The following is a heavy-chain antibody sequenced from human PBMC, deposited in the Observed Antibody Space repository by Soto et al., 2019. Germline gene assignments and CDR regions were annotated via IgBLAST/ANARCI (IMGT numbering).Heavy chain of an antibody. J-gene: IGHJ4*02. CDR1: GFTFSSYA. V-gene: IGHV3-30-3*01. D-gene: IGHD2-15*01. CDR3: ASVPSSSGRAHFDY. CDR2: ISYDGSNK. Sequence: QVQLVESGGGVVQPGRSLRLSCAASGFTFSSYAMHWVRQAPGKGLEWVAVISYDGSNKYYADSVKGRFTISRDNSKNSLYVQLNSLRAADTAVYYCASVPSSSGRAHFDYWGQGTLVTVSS.